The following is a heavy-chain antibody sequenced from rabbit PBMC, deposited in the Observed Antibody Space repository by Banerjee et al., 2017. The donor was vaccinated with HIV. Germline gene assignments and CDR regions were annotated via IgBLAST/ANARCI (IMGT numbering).Heavy chain of an antibody. CDR3: ARTGSKWYEVDL. J-gene: IGHJ4*01. V-gene: IGHV1S45*01. CDR1: GFSFSSNW. CDR2: IDTNDGDT. D-gene: IGHD4-2*01. Sequence: LEESGGGLVKPGGSLTLTCTVSGFSFSSNWICWVRQAPGKGLEWIACIDTNDGDTDYANWPKGRFTISKTSSTTVTLQMTSLTAADTATYFCARTGSKWYEVDLWGPGTLVTVS.